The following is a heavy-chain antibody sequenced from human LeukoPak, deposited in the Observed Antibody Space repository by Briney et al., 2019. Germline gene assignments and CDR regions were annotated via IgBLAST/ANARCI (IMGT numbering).Heavy chain of an antibody. CDR3: AKGGQLAAYYFDF. D-gene: IGHD6-6*01. V-gene: IGHV3-66*01. J-gene: IGHJ4*02. Sequence: GGSLRLSCAASGFTVSNNYMSWVRQAPGKGLEWVSVSFGGGSTYYADSVKGRFTISRDNSKDTLYLQMNSLRAEDTAVYFCAKGGQLAAYYFDFWGQGTLVTVSS. CDR1: GFTVSNNY. CDR2: SFGGGST.